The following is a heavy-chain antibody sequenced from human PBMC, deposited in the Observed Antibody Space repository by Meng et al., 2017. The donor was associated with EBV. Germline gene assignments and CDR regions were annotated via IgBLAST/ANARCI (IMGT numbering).Heavy chain of an antibody. CDR3: ARDFCGGDCYLFDY. V-gene: IGHV1-46*01. Sequence: QVQLVQSGAEVKKPGASVKVSCKASGYTFTSYYMRWVRQAPGQGLEWMGIINPSGGSTSYAQKFQGRVTMTRDTSTSTVYMELSSLRSEDTAVYYCARDFCGGDCYLFDYWGQGTLVTAPQ. CDR1: GYTFTSYY. CDR2: INPSGGST. J-gene: IGHJ4*02. D-gene: IGHD2-21*01.